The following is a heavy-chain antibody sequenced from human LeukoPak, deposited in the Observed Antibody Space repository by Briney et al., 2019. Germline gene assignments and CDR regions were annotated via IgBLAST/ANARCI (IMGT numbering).Heavy chain of an antibody. CDR2: ISAYNGNT. D-gene: IGHD1-7*01. Sequence: ASVKVSCKASGYTFTSYGISWVRQAPGQGLEWMGWISAYNGNTNYAQKLQGRVTMTTDTSTSTAYMELRSLRSDDTAVYYCAVPNWNYQTDYFDYWGQGTLVTVSS. CDR3: AVPNWNYQTDYFDY. V-gene: IGHV1-18*01. J-gene: IGHJ4*02. CDR1: GYTFTSYG.